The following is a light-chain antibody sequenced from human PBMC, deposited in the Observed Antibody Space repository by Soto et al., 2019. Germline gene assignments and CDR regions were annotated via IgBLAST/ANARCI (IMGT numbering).Light chain of an antibody. J-gene: IGKJ5*01. Sequence: IQMTQSASTLSASVGDRVSITCRASQSLNRWLAWYQQKPGKAPKVLIYDASSLESGVPSRFSGSGSGTEFTLTISSLQPDDFATYYCQQYNTYSTFGQGTRLEIK. CDR2: DAS. V-gene: IGKV1-5*01. CDR3: QQYNTYST. CDR1: QSLNRW.